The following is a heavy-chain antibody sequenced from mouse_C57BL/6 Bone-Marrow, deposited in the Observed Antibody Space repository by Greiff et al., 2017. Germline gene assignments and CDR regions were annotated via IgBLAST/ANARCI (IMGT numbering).Heavy chain of an antibody. CDR2: IYPGSGST. J-gene: IGHJ1*03. D-gene: IGHD2-4*01. CDR3: ARADYDYGYFDV. V-gene: IGHV1-55*01. CDR1: GYTFTSYW. Sequence: VQLQQSGAELVKPGASVKMSCKASGYTFTSYWITWVKQRPGQGLEWIGDIYPGSGSTNYNEKFKSKATLTVDTSSSTAYMQLSSLTSEDSAVYYCARADYDYGYFDVWGTGTTVTVSS.